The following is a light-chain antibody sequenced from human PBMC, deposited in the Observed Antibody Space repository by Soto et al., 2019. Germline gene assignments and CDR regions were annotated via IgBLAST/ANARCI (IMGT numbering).Light chain of an antibody. Sequence: IGLTQSPGTLSLSPGERVTLSCSASQSVSSSYLAWFQQKPGQAPRLLIYAASNRATGIPARFSGSGSGTDFTLTISSLEPEDFAVYSCAQRRNWLLPFGGGPKV. CDR2: AAS. CDR1: QSVSSSY. J-gene: IGKJ4*01. V-gene: IGKV3D-20*02. CDR3: AQRRNWLLP.